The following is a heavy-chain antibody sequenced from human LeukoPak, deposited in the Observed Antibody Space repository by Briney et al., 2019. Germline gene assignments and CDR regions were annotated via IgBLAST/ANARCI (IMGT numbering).Heavy chain of an antibody. CDR1: GFTFSSYW. V-gene: IGHV3-74*01. CDR3: ARVGDYGGNSFHH. D-gene: IGHD4-23*01. CDR2: INSDGSST. Sequence: PGGSLRLSCAASGFTFSSYWMHWVRQDPGKRLVWVSRINSDGSSTTYADSVKGRFTISRDNAKNTLYLQMNSLRAEDTAVYYCARVGDYGGNSFHHWGQGTLVTVSS. J-gene: IGHJ1*01.